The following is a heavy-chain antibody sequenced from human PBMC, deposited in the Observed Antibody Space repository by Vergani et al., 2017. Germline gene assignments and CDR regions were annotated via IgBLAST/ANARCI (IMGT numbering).Heavy chain of an antibody. V-gene: IGHV3-30*03. CDR1: GFTFSSYG. J-gene: IGHJ4*02. CDR2: ISYDGSNK. CDR3: ARDADTVTNTHFDY. Sequence: QVQLVESGGGVVQPGRSLRLSCAASGFTFSSYGMHWVRQAPGKGLEWVAVISYDGSNKYYADSVKGRFTISRDNSKNTLYLQMNSLRAEDTAVYYCARDADTVTNTHFDYWGQGTLVTVSS. D-gene: IGHD4-17*01.